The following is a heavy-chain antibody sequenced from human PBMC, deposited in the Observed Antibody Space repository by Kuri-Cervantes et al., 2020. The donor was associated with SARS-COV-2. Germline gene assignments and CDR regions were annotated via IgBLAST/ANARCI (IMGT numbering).Heavy chain of an antibody. CDR2: IYSGGST. Sequence: LSLTCAASGFPVASNYINWVRQAPEKGLEWVSSIYSGGSTHYAESLKGRFTISRDTSKNTVYLQMNSLRAEDTAVYYCAKLDPYYDSRNDWGQGTLVTVSS. V-gene: IGHV3-66*01. J-gene: IGHJ4*02. D-gene: IGHD3-22*01. CDR3: AKLDPYYDSRND. CDR1: GFPVASNY.